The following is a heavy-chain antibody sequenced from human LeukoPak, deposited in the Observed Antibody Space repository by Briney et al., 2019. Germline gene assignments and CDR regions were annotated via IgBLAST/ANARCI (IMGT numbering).Heavy chain of an antibody. CDR2: MNPNNGNT. CDR3: ARRIAAAGNNWFDP. J-gene: IGHJ5*02. CDR1: GFTFTSYD. D-gene: IGHD6-13*01. Sequence: ASVKVSCKASGFTFTSYDINWVRQASGQGLEWMGWMNPNNGNTGYAQKFQGRVTMTRDTSINTAYMELRGLRSEDTAVYYCARRIAAAGNNWFDPWGQGTLVTVSS. V-gene: IGHV1-8*01.